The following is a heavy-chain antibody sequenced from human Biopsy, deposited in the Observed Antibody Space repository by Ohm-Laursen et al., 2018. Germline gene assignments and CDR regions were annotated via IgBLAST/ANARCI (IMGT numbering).Heavy chain of an antibody. CDR3: ARVFCTSTTCYGLLDN. CDR2: ISPYNDKT. J-gene: IGHJ4*02. Sequence: ASVKVSCKSSGYTFTSYDISWVRQAPGQGLEWMGWISPYNDKTSYPPKLQDRVTMTADTSTNTAHMELRSLRSDDTAVYYCARVFCTSTTCYGLLDNWGQGTVVTASS. V-gene: IGHV1-18*01. D-gene: IGHD2/OR15-2a*01. CDR1: GYTFTSYD.